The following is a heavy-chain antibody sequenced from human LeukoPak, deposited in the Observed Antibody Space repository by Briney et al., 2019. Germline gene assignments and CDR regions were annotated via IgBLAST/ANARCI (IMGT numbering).Heavy chain of an antibody. CDR3: ARGIIPGTTLHY. V-gene: IGHV3-30*19. D-gene: IGHD1-7*01. CDR2: ISYDGSNK. CDR1: GFTFSSYG. Sequence: GGSLRLSCAASGFTFSSYGMHWVRQAPGKGLEWVAVISYDGSNKYYADSVKGRFTISRDNSKNTLYLQMNSLRAEDTAVDYCARGIIPGTTLHYWGQGTLVTVSS. J-gene: IGHJ4*02.